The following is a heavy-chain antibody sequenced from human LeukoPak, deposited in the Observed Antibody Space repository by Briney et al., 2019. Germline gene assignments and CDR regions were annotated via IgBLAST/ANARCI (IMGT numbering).Heavy chain of an antibody. CDR2: IYTSGST. J-gene: IGHJ6*03. Sequence: SETLSLTCTVSGYSISGYYWSWIRQPAGKGLEWIGRIYTSGSTNYNPSLKSRVTMSVDTSKNQFSLKLSSVTAADTAVYYCARDVVVVAATSGPYYYYYMDVWGKGTTVTVSS. V-gene: IGHV4-4*07. D-gene: IGHD2-15*01. CDR3: ARDVVVVAATSGPYYYYYMDV. CDR1: GYSISGYY.